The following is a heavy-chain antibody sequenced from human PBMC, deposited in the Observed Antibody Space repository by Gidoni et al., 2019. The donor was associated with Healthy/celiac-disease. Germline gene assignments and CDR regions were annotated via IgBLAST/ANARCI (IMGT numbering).Heavy chain of an antibody. J-gene: IGHJ2*01. CDR2: ISYDGSNK. Sequence: QVQLVESGGGVVQPGRSLRLSCADSGFTFSSYAMQWVRQAPGKGLEWVAVISYDGSNKYYADSVKGRFTISRDNSKNTLYLQMNSLRAEDTAVYYCARDPVLGLGDWYFDLWGRGTLVTVSS. CDR3: ARDPVLGLGDWYFDL. D-gene: IGHD3-10*01. V-gene: IGHV3-30-3*01. CDR1: GFTFSSYA.